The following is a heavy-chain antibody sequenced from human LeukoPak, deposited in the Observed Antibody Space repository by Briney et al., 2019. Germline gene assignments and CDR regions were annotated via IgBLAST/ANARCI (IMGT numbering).Heavy chain of an antibody. D-gene: IGHD2/OR15-2a*01. CDR1: GFSFSSYL. V-gene: IGHV3-7*01. CDR3: ARDNSYDVLSTFDY. J-gene: IGHJ4*02. CDR2: IKQDGSER. Sequence: GGSLRLSCAASGFSFSSYLMSWVRQAPGKGLEWVANIKQDGSERFYVDSVKGRFTISRDNAKNLLYLQMNSLRAEDTAVYHCARDNSYDVLSTFDYWGQGSLATVSS.